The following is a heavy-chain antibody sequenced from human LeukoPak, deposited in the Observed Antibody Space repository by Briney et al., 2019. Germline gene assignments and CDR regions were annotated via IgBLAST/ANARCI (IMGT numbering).Heavy chain of an antibody. D-gene: IGHD3-16*01. Sequence: ASVKVSCKASGGTFSSYAISWVRQAPGQGLEWMGWISAYNGNTNYAQKLQGRVTMTTDTSTSTAYMELRSLRSDDTAVYYCARYDTFGGAPFDYWGQGTLVTASS. CDR3: ARYDTFGGAPFDY. J-gene: IGHJ4*02. V-gene: IGHV1-18*01. CDR2: ISAYNGNT. CDR1: GGTFSSYA.